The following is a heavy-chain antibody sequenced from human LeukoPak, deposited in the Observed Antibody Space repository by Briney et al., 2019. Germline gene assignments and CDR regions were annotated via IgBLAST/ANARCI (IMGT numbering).Heavy chain of an antibody. V-gene: IGHV3-30*02. D-gene: IGHD3-22*01. CDR2: IRYDGSNK. CDR1: GFTFSSYG. J-gene: IGHJ4*02. CDR3: ARDYYDSSGYYRGGC. Sequence: PGGSLRLSCAASGFTFSSYGMHWVRQAPGKGLEWVAFIRYDGSNKYYADSVKGRFTISRDSSKNSLYLQMNSLRAEDTAVYYCARDYYDSSGYYRGGCWGQGTLVTVSS.